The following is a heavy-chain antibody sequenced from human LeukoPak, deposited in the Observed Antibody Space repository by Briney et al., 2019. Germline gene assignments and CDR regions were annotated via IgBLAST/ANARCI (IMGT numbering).Heavy chain of an antibody. CDR2: ISSNGGST. V-gene: IGHV3-64*01. J-gene: IGHJ3*01. CDR3: ARITPYSCPT. CDR1: GFTFSSYA. D-gene: IGHD2-2*01. Sequence: GALRLSCAASGFTFSSYAMHWVRQAPGKGLEYVSAISSNGGSTYYANSVKGRFTISRDNSKNTLYLQMGSLRAEDMAVYYCARITPYSCPTWGQGTMVTVSS.